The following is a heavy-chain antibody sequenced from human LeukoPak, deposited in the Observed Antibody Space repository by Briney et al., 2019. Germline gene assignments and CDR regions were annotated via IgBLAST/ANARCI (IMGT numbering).Heavy chain of an antibody. Sequence: SETLSLTCTVSGSSISSYYWSWIRQPAGKGLEWIGRIYTSGSTNYNPSLKSRVTISVDTSKNQFSLKLSSVTAADTAVYYCARRKIPRYYYYMDVWGKGTTVTISS. CDR3: ARRKIPRYYYYMDV. D-gene: IGHD2-2*02. CDR2: IYTSGST. J-gene: IGHJ6*03. V-gene: IGHV4-4*07. CDR1: GSSISSYY.